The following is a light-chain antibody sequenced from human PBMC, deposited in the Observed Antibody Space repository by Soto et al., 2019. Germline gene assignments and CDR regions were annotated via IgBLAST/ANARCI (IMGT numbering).Light chain of an antibody. V-gene: IGKV1-39*01. CDR1: QSISTY. J-gene: IGKJ4*01. CDR2: AAS. CDR3: QQANSFPLT. Sequence: DIQMTQSPSSLSASVGDRVTITCRASQSISTYLNWYHQKPGKAPKLLIYAASSLQSGVPSRFSGSGSGTDFALTISSLQPEDFATYFCQQANSFPLTFGGGTRVEI.